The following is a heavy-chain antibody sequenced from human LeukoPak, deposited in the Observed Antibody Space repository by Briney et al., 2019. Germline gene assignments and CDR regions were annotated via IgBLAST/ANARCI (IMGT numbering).Heavy chain of an antibody. CDR2: ISGSGGST. Sequence: GGSLRLSCAASGFTFSSYAMSWVRQAPGKGLEWVSAISGSGGSTYYADSVKGRFTISRDNSKNTLYLQMNSLRAEDTAVYYCAVSPMGGDYARQQKYFQHWGQGTLVTISS. CDR1: GFTFSSYA. V-gene: IGHV3-23*01. J-gene: IGHJ1*01. D-gene: IGHD4-17*01. CDR3: AVSPMGGDYARQQKYFQH.